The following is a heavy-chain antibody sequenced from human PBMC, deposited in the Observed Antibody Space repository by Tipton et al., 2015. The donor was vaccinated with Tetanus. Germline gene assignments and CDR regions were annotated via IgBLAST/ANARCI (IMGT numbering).Heavy chain of an antibody. V-gene: IGHV1-46*01. CDR3: ASWSQVESFDI. CDR2: INPSGGRT. J-gene: IGHJ3*02. D-gene: IGHD3-3*01. CDR1: GYTFTSYF. Sequence: QLVQSGAEAKKPGASVNVSCKASGYTFTSYFMQWVRQAPGQGLEWMGIINPSGGRTNYVQKFQDRLTMTRDKSTSTVYMELSSLRSEDTAVYYCASWSQVESFDIWGQGTMVTVSS.